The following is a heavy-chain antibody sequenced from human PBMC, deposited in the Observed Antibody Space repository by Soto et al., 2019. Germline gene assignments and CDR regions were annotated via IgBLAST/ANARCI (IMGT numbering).Heavy chain of an antibody. Sequence: GGSLRLSCALSGLTFTSLHLSWVRQPPGKGLEWVSAIQGSDLNTYYADGVKGRFTISRDNSKNTLYLQMSSLRAEDTAVYYCAKFLIWGSGSSRYIDVRGKGTTVTVYS. D-gene: IGHD7-27*01. V-gene: IGHV3-23*01. CDR1: GLTFTSLH. CDR3: AKFLIWGSGSSRYIDV. J-gene: IGHJ6*03. CDR2: IQGSDLNT.